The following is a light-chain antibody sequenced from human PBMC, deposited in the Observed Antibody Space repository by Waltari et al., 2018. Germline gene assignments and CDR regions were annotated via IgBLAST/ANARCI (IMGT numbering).Light chain of an antibody. CDR2: GNN. J-gene: IGLJ2*01. CDR1: SSNIGAGYD. Sequence: QSVLTQPPSVSGAPGQRVTISCTGSSSNIGAGYDVHWYQLLPGTAPKLLTYGNNNRPAGVPDLFSGSKSGTSASLAITVLQAEDGTDYYCQSYDSSLSGNVVFGGGTKLTVL. CDR3: QSYDSSLSGNVV. V-gene: IGLV1-40*01.